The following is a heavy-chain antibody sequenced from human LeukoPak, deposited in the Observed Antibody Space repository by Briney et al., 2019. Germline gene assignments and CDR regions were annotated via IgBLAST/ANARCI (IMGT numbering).Heavy chain of an antibody. CDR3: ARKTGGSLDI. J-gene: IGHJ3*02. V-gene: IGHV3-11*04. CDR2: ISSSSSTI. Sequence: GGSLRLSCAASGFTLSDHYMNWVRQAPGKGLEWVSYISSSSSTIYYADSVRGRFTISRDNAKSSLHLQMNSLRGEDTAVYYCARKTGGSLDIWGQGTMVTVSS. CDR1: GFTLSDHY. D-gene: IGHD7-27*01.